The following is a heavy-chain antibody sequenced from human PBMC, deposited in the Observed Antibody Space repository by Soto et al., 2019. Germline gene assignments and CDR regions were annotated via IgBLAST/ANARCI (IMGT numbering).Heavy chain of an antibody. D-gene: IGHD3-10*01. J-gene: IGHJ6*02. Sequence: EVQLVESGGGLVQPGGSLRLSCAASGFTFSLYSMSWVRQAPGKGLERVSYISRSSTGIHYADSVKGRFTISRDDATNSMHLQMNSLRGGDTAVYYCARAVTWGLDVWGQGTKVSISS. CDR1: GFTFSLYS. CDR2: ISRSSTGI. V-gene: IGHV3-48*01. CDR3: ARAVTWGLDV.